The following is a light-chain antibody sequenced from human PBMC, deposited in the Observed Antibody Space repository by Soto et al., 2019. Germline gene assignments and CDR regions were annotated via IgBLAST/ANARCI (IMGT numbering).Light chain of an antibody. Sequence: DIQMTQSPSSVSASVGDRVTMTCRASQGISSWLVWYQQKPGKAPKLLIYAASSLQSGVPSRFSGSGSGTDFTLTISGMQPEDLATYYCQQANSFPGTFGQGTKVDIK. CDR2: AAS. CDR3: QQANSFPGT. J-gene: IGKJ1*01. CDR1: QGISSW. V-gene: IGKV1-12*01.